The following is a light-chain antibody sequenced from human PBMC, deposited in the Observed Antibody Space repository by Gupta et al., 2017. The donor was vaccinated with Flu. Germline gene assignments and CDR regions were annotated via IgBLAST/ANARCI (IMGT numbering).Light chain of an antibody. CDR2: GAS. J-gene: IGKJ1*01. Sequence: EVVMTQSPATLSVSPGERVTLSCRASQSIKTNLAWYQQKPGQPPRLLVFGASSRDADVPARFSGSGYGTDVTLTINSRQSEDFGIYYCQQYNNWPPWTFGQGTKVE. CDR3: QQYNNWPPWT. CDR1: QSIKTN. V-gene: IGKV3-15*01.